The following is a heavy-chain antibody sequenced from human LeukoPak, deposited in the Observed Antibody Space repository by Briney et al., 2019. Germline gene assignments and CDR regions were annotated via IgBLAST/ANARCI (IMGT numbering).Heavy chain of an antibody. CDR3: AKVLVSTYYDILTGHGIIDY. D-gene: IGHD3-9*01. CDR1: GFTFSSYA. V-gene: IGHV3-23*01. CDR2: ISGSGGST. J-gene: IGHJ4*02. Sequence: GGSLRLSCAASGFTFSSYAMSWVRQAPGKGLEWVSAISGSGGSTYYADSVKGRFTISRDNSKNTLYLQMNSLRAEDTAVYYCAKVLVSTYYDILTGHGIIDYWGQGTLVTVSS.